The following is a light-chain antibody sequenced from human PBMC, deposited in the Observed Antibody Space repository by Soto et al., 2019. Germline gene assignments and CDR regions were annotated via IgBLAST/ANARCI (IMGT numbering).Light chain of an antibody. J-gene: IGKJ1*01. Sequence: EIVMTQSPATLSLSPGERATLSCRASQSVSSSHLSWYQQKPGQSPRLLMYGASTRATGIPARFSGSGSGTDFTLTISSLQPEDFAVYYCQQDYNLRTFGQGTRVEIK. CDR2: GAS. CDR1: QSVSSSH. CDR3: QQDYNLRT. V-gene: IGKV3D-7*01.